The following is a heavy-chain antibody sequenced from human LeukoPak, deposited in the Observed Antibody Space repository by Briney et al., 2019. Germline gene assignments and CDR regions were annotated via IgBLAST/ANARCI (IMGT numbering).Heavy chain of an antibody. CDR3: AKDFRVAVTGTYYCFDY. CDR1: GFTFNNYK. Sequence: PGVSLRLSSAASGFTFNNYKMNWVRQAPGKGLEWVSAISGSGGSTYYADSVKGRFTISRDNSKNTLYLQMNSLRAEDTAVYYCAKDFRVAVTGTYYCFDYWGQGTLVTVSS. D-gene: IGHD1-26*01. J-gene: IGHJ4*02. V-gene: IGHV3-23*01. CDR2: ISGSGGST.